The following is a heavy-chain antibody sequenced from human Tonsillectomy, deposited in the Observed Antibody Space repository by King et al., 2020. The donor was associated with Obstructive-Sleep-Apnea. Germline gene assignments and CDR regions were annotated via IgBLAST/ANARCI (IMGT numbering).Heavy chain of an antibody. J-gene: IGHJ4*02. V-gene: IGHV3-30*02. D-gene: IGHD3-10*01. CDR1: GFTFSTHG. Sequence: QVQLVESGGGVAQPGGSLRLSFAASGFTFSTHGMHWVRQAPGKGLEWVAFIRVDGSDNYDADAVKGRFTISRDNSKNTLYLQMTSLRPEDTAVYYCAKDHPYYGSGSYPLAIDYWGQGTLVTVSS. CDR3: AKDHPYYGSGSYPLAIDY. CDR2: IRVDGSDN.